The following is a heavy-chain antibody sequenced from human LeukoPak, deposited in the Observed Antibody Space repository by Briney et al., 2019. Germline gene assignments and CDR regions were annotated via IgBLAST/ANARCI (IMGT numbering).Heavy chain of an antibody. CDR3: ARGGRMIYEP. J-gene: IGHJ5*02. Sequence: SETLSLTCTVSGGSISSGSYYWSWIRQPAGKGLEWIGRIYTSGSTNYNPSLKSRITISVDTSKNQFSLKLSSVTAADTAVYYCARGGRMIYEPWGQGTLVTVSS. CDR2: IYTSGST. V-gene: IGHV4-61*02. D-gene: IGHD2-15*01. CDR1: GGSISSGSYY.